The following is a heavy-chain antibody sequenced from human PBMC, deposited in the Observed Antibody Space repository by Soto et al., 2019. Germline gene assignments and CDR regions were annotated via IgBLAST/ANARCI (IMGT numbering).Heavy chain of an antibody. CDR2: IYSSGNT. Sequence: SETLSLTCAVSGGSISNYCWTWIRQSPGKVLEWIGYIYSSGNTKYNPSLTSRVTISLDTSKSHFSLRLTSVTAADTAVYYCARRHVVVVSATRGDAFDIWGQGTMVTVSS. CDR3: ARRHVVVVSATRGDAFDI. V-gene: IGHV4-59*08. J-gene: IGHJ3*02. D-gene: IGHD2-15*01. CDR1: GGSISNYC.